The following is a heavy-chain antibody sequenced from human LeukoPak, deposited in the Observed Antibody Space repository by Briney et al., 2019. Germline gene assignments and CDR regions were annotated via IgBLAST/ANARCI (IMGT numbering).Heavy chain of an antibody. CDR1: GYTFTGYG. D-gene: IGHD3-3*01. CDR2: ISAYNGNT. CDR3: ARDGSVRYYDFWSGYYGGPDY. V-gene: IGHV1-18*01. Sequence: GASVKVSCKASGYTFTGYGISWVRQAPGQGLEWMGWISAYNGNTNYAQKLQGRVTMTTDTSTSTAYMELRSLRSDDTAVYYCARDGSVRYYDFWSGYYGGPDYWGQGTLVTVSS. J-gene: IGHJ4*02.